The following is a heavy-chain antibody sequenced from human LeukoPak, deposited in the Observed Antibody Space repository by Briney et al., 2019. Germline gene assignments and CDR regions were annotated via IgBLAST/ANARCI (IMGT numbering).Heavy chain of an antibody. D-gene: IGHD2-21*01. J-gene: IGHJ4*02. V-gene: IGHV4-59*01. CDR2: IYYSGST. CDR3: ARCIGHEKDCSYYFDY. Sequence: SATLSLTCTVSGGSISSYYWSWIRQPPGKGLEWIGYIYYSGSTNYNPPLKSRVTISVDTSKNQFSLKLSSVTAADTAVYYCARCIGHEKDCSYYFDYWGQGTLVTVSS. CDR1: GGSISSYY.